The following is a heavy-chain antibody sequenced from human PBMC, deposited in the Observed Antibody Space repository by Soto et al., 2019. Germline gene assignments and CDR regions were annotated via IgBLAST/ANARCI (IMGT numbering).Heavy chain of an antibody. J-gene: IGHJ6*02. Sequence: SETLSLTCTVSGASISNAYWSWIRQAAGKRLEWIGRIHSSGTFNYNPSLKSRVSISRDTSKNQISLKLSSVTAADTAVYYCARDNIVSKGYGMDVWGQGTTVTVSS. V-gene: IGHV4-4*07. D-gene: IGHD5-12*01. CDR1: GASISNAY. CDR3: ARDNIVSKGYGMDV. CDR2: IHSSGTF.